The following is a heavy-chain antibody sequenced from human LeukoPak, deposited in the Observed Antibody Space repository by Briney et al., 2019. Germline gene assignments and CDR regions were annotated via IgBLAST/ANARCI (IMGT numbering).Heavy chain of an antibody. D-gene: IGHD3-22*01. CDR1: GYTFTGYY. CDR3: ARLYYYDSSGYSSGFDY. Sequence: ASVKVSCKASGYTFTGYYMHWVRQAPGQGLEWMGWISAYNGNTNYAQKLQGRVTMTTDTSTSTAYMELRSLRSDDTAVYYCARLYYYDSSGYSSGFDYWGQGTLVTVSS. J-gene: IGHJ4*02. CDR2: ISAYNGNT. V-gene: IGHV1-18*04.